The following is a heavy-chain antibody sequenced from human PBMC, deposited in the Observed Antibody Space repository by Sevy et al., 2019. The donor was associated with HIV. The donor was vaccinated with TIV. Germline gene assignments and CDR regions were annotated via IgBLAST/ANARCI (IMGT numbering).Heavy chain of an antibody. D-gene: IGHD3-10*01. J-gene: IGHJ3*02. Sequence: GGSLRLSCAASGFTFSSYVMHWVRQAPGKGLEWVAVISYDGSNKYYADSVKGRFTISRDNSKNTLYLQMNSLRAEDTAVYYCARFQSITMVRGVIITDDAFDIWGQGTMVTVSS. CDR2: ISYDGSNK. CDR3: ARFQSITMVRGVIITDDAFDI. CDR1: GFTFSSYV. V-gene: IGHV3-30-3*01.